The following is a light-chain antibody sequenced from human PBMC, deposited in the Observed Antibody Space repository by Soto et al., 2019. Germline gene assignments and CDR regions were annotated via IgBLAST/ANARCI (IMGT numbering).Light chain of an antibody. V-gene: IGKV3-11*01. Sequence: EIVLTQSPATLSLSPGERATLSCRASQSVSSYLGWYQQKPGQAPRLLIYDASNRATGIPARFSGSGSGTDFTPTISSLEPEDFAVYYCQQRSNWPSTFGGGTKVEIK. CDR2: DAS. J-gene: IGKJ4*01. CDR1: QSVSSY. CDR3: QQRSNWPST.